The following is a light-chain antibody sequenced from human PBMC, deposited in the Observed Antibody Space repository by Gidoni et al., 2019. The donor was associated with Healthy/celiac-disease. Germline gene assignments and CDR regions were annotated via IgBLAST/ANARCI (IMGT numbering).Light chain of an antibody. J-gene: IGLJ2*01. V-gene: IGLV2-23*02. CDR1: SSDGGSYNL. CDR2: EVS. CDR3: CSYAGSSLVV. Sequence: QSALTPPAPVSGSPGQSITISCTGTSSDGGSYNLVSWYQQPPGKAPKLMIYEVSNRPSGVSNRFSGSKSGNTASLTISGLQAEDEADYYCCSYAGSSLVVFGGGTKLTVL.